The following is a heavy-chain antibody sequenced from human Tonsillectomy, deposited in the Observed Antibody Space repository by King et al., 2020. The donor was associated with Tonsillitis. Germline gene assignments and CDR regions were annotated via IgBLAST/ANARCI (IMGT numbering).Heavy chain of an antibody. Sequence: VQLVESGGGVVQPGRSLRLSCAASGFTFSSYGMHWVRQAPGKGLEWVAVISYDGSNKYYADSVKGRFTISRDNSKNTLYLQMNSLRAEYTAVYYCAKDLRYGGNLHYFDYWGQGTLVTVSS. CDR1: GFTFSSYG. J-gene: IGHJ4*02. V-gene: IGHV3-30*18. CDR3: AKDLRYGGNLHYFDY. D-gene: IGHD4-23*01. CDR2: ISYDGSNK.